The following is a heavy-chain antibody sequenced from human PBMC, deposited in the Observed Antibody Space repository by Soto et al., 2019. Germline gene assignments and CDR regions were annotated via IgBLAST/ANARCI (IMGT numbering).Heavy chain of an antibody. CDR2: VDPEDGET. J-gene: IGHJ6*02. CDR1: GYTFIDYF. D-gene: IGHD2-2*03. Sequence: ASVKVSCKVSGYTFIDYFMHWVQQAPGKGLEWMGLVDPEDGETIYAEKFQGRVTITADTSTDTAYMELSSLRSEDTAVYYCGTVARLGSTRASTHGMDVWGQGTTVTVSS. CDR3: GTVARLGSTRASTHGMDV. V-gene: IGHV1-69-2*01.